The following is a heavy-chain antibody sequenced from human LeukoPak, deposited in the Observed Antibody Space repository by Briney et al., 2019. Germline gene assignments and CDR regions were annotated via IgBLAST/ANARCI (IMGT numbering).Heavy chain of an antibody. CDR1: GFTFSGYP. Sequence: GKSLRLSCAASGFTFSGYPIHWVRQAPGKGLEWVAVISYDGSNKYYADSVKGRFTFSRDNSKNTLYLQMNSLRAEDTAVYYCAKEYCSNSVCHSLDYWGQGTLVTVSS. CDR2: ISYDGSNK. V-gene: IGHV3-30*04. CDR3: AKEYCSNSVCHSLDY. J-gene: IGHJ4*02. D-gene: IGHD2-8*01.